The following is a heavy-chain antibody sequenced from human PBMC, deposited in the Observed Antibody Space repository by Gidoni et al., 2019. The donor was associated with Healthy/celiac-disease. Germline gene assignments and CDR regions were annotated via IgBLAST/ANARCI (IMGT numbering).Heavy chain of an antibody. V-gene: IGHV4-39*01. D-gene: IGHD2-2*01. CDR2: IYYSGST. CDR1: GGSISSSSYY. CDR3: ARLGYCSSTSCSYDAFDI. J-gene: IGHJ3*02. Sequence: QLQLQESGPGLVKASETLSLTCTVSGGSISSSSYYWGWIRQPPGKGLEWIGNIYYSGSTYYNPSLKSRVTISVDTSKNQFSLKLSSVTAADTAVYYCARLGYCSSTSCSYDAFDIWGQGTMVTVSS.